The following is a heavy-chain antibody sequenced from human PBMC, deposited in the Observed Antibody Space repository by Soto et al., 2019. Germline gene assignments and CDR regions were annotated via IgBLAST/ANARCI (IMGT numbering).Heavy chain of an antibody. CDR1: GFTFSNYG. Sequence: QAQLVESGGTVVQPGTSLRLSCVASGFTFSNYGMHWARQAPGKGLEWVAYLQYDGTYIHYSDSVQGRFTISRDNSRNTLYLQMNSLRAEDTALYYCARNPRPTHGDYADYWGQGTLVTVSS. CDR2: LQYDGTYI. CDR3: ARNPRPTHGDYADY. V-gene: IGHV3-33*05. D-gene: IGHD4-17*01. J-gene: IGHJ4*02.